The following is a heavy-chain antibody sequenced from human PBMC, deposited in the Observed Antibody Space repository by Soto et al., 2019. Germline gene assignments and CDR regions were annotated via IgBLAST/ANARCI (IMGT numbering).Heavy chain of an antibody. CDR1: GYTFTGYY. CDR3: ARHVAVAGTHFQH. D-gene: IGHD6-19*01. J-gene: IGHJ1*01. CDR2: INPNSGGT. Sequence: ASVKVSCKASGYTFTGYYMHWVRQAPGQGLEWMGWINPNSGGTNYAQKFQGRVTMTRDTSISTAYMELSRLRSDDTAVYYCARHVAVAGTHFQHWGQGTLVTVSS. V-gene: IGHV1-2*02.